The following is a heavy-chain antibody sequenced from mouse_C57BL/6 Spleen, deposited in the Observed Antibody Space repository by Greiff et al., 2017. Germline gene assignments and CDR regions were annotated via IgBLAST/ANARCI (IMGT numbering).Heavy chain of an antibody. CDR2: INSDGGST. J-gene: IGHJ2*01. V-gene: IGHV5-2*01. CDR1: EYEFPSHD. CDR3: ARQAYGYDGYYFDY. Sequence: EVKLMESGGGLVQPGESLKLSCESNEYEFPSHDMSWVRKTPEKRLELVAAINSDGGSTYYPDTMERRFIISRDNTKKTLYLQMSSLRSEDTALYYCARQAYGYDGYYFDYWGQGTTRTVSS. D-gene: IGHD2-2*01.